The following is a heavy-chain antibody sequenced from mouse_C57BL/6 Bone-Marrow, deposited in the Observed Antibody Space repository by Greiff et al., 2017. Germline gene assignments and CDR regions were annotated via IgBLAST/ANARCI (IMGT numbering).Heavy chain of an antibody. CDR2: IHPNSGST. V-gene: IGHV1-64*01. Sequence: VKLQQPGAELVKPGASVKLSCKASGYTFTSYWMHWVKQRPGQGLEWIGMIHPNSGSTNYNEKFKSKATLTVDKSSSTAYMQLSSLTSEDSAVYYCARDWGRYWYFDVWGTGTTVTVSS. J-gene: IGHJ1*03. CDR1: GYTFTSYW. CDR3: ARDWGRYWYFDV.